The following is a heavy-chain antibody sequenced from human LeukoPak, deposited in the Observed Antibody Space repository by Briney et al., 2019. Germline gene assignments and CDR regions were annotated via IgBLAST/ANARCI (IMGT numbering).Heavy chain of an antibody. CDR3: VKITSVTGGDC. CDR2: ISGSGGST. Sequence: PGRSLRLSCAASGFTFSSYAMSWVRQAPGKGLEWVSAISGSGGSTYYADSVKGRFTISRDNSKNTLYLQMSSLRAEDTAVYYCVKITSVTGGDCWGQGTRLTVSS. D-gene: IGHD1-1*01. CDR1: GFTFSSYA. J-gene: IGHJ4*02. V-gene: IGHV3-23*01.